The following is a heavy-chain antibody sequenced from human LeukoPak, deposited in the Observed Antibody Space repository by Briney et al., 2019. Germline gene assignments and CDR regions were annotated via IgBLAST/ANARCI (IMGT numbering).Heavy chain of an antibody. V-gene: IGHV1-18*01. CDR1: GYTFTSYG. D-gene: IGHD3-16*02. J-gene: IGHJ4*02. CDR2: ISAYNGNT. Sequence: ASVKVSCKASGYTFTSYGISWVRQAPGQGLEWMGWISAYNGNTNYTQKLRGRVTMTTDTSTSPAYMELRSLRSDDTAVYYCARDLWELSFDYWGQGTLVTVSS. CDR3: ARDLWELSFDY.